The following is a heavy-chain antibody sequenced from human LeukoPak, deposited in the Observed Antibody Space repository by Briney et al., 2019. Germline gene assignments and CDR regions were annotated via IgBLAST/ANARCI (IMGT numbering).Heavy chain of an antibody. CDR3: ATDLGGSSPLDY. D-gene: IGHD6-6*01. Sequence: GASVKVSCKVSGYTLTELSMHWVRQAPGKGLEWMGGFDPEDGETIYAQKFQGRVTMTEDTSTDTAYMELNSLRSEDTAVYYCATDLGGSSPLDYWGQGTLVTVSS. J-gene: IGHJ4*02. CDR2: FDPEDGET. V-gene: IGHV1-24*01. CDR1: GYTLTELS.